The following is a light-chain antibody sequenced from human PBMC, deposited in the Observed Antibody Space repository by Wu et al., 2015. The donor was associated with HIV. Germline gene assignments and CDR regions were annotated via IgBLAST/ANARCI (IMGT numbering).Light chain of an antibody. Sequence: EIVLTQSPATLSLSPGERASLSCRASQSLSSYLAWYQQKPGQPPRLLIYDTSNRAAGIPARFSGSRSGTDFTLTISSLEPEDFATYYCQQYYFFPLTFGGGTKVEIK. CDR3: QQYYFFPLT. J-gene: IGKJ4*01. CDR1: QSLSSY. V-gene: IGKV3-11*01. CDR2: DTS.